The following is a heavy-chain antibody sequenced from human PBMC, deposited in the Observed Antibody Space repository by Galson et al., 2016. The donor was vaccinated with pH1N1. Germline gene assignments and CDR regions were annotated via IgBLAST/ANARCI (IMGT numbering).Heavy chain of an antibody. D-gene: IGHD4-17*01. CDR1: GFSLSTSGVG. V-gene: IGHV2-5*01. J-gene: IGHJ5*02. CDR2: IYWNDDK. Sequence: PALVKPTQTLTLTCTFSGFSLSTSGVGVGWIRQPPGTALEWLALIYWNDDKRYGPSLKSRLTITKDTSKNQVVLTMTNMDPVDTATYYCAHSLYGDYVGWFDPWGQGTLVTVSS. CDR3: AHSLYGDYVGWFDP.